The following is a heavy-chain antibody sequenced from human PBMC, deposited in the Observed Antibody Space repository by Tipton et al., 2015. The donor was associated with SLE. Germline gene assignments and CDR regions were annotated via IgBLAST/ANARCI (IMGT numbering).Heavy chain of an antibody. V-gene: IGHV4-59*01. CDR3: AAQPVAGLWYFDL. CDR2: IYYSGST. D-gene: IGHD1-14*01. Sequence: TLSLTCTVSGGSISSYYWSWIRQPPGKGLEWIGYIYYSGSTNSNPYLKSRVTISVDTSKDQFSLKLSSVTAADTAVYYCAAQPVAGLWYFDLWGRGTLVTVSS. J-gene: IGHJ2*01. CDR1: GGSISSYY.